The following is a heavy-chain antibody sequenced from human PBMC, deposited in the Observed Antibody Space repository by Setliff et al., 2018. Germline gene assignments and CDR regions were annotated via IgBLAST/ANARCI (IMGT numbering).Heavy chain of an antibody. J-gene: IGHJ6*03. V-gene: IGHV4-34*01. CDR2: INYSGST. CDR1: GGSFSNYY. D-gene: IGHD2-21*01. CDR3: ARVFKVDCAGDGCDCYGARCYYFYMDV. Sequence: SETLSLTCAVYGGSFSNYYWSWIRQPPGKGLEWIGEINYSGSTHYNPSLESRVTISVDTSKNQFSLRLSSVAAADTSVYYCARVFKVDCAGDGCDCYGARCYYFYMDVWGKGTTVTVSS.